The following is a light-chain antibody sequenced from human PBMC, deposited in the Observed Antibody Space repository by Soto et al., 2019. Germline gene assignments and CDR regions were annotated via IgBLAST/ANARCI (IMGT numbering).Light chain of an antibody. CDR1: SSDVGGYKY. Sequence: QSALTQPASVSGSRGRSITISCTGTSSDVGGYKYVSWYQQHPDKAPKLIIFEVSNRPSGISSRFPGSKSGNTASLTISGLQAEDEADYYCASYTSSSTSVIFGRGTNLTVL. CDR3: ASYTSSSTSVI. CDR2: EVS. J-gene: IGLJ2*01. V-gene: IGLV2-14*01.